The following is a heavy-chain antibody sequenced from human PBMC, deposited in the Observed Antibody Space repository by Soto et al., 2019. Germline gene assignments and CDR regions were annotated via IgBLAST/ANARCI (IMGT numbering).Heavy chain of an antibody. CDR1: GFTFKSYA. Sequence: GGSLRLSCAASGFTFKSYAVSWVRQAPGKGLEWVSDITGSGDSTYYADSVKGRFTIPRDNSKNTLYLQMTSLRADDTAVYYCAKDRRAGGNYGFYSDFWGQGALVTVSS. D-gene: IGHD1-7*01. J-gene: IGHJ4*02. V-gene: IGHV3-23*01. CDR2: ITGSGDST. CDR3: AKDRRAGGNYGFYSDF.